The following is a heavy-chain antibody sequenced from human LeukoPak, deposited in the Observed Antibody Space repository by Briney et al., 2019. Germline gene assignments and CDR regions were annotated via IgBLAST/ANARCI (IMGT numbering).Heavy chain of an antibody. CDR2: IDHTGST. Sequence: PSETLSPTSAVSGGTFRGYYWSWIRQPPGKGLAWIGEIDHTGSTNYNPSLESRVTLSVDTSKSHVSLNLNSVTAADTAVYYCARGLRFHVGSGNWFDLWGQGTLVTVSS. D-gene: IGHD3-10*01. J-gene: IGHJ5*02. CDR3: ARGLRFHVGSGNWFDL. CDR1: GGTFRGYY. V-gene: IGHV4-34*01.